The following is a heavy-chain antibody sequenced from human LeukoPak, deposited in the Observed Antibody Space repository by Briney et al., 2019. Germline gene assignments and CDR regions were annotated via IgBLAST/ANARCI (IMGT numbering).Heavy chain of an antibody. CDR3: VYGDYLGYYFDY. CDR1: GFTFSSYG. J-gene: IGHJ4*02. D-gene: IGHD4-17*01. V-gene: IGHV3-30*03. CDR2: ISYDGSNK. Sequence: GGSLRLSCAASGFTFSSYGMHWVRQAPGKGLEWVAVISYDGSNKYYADSVKGRFTISRDNSKNTLYLQMNSLRAEDTAVYYCVYGDYLGYYFDYWGQGTLVTVSS.